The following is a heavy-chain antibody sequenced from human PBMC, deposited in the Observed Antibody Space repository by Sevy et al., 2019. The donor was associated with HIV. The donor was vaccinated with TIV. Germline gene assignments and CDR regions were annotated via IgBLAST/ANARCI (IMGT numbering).Heavy chain of an antibody. CDR3: ARLSEYYDSSGYYVTDVFHI. V-gene: IGHV4-39*01. CDR2: ISYSGST. J-gene: IGHJ3*02. D-gene: IGHD3-22*01. CDR1: DGSISSSRFY. Sequence: SETLSLTCTVSDGSISSSRFYWGWIRQPPGNGLEWIGTISYSGSTYYNPSLKSRVTISVDTSKNQFSLKLSSVTAADTAVYYCARLSEYYDSSGYYVTDVFHIWGQGTMVTVSS.